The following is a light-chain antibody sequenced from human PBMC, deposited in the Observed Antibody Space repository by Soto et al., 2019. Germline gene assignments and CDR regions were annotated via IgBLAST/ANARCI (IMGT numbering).Light chain of an antibody. CDR2: GAS. J-gene: IGKJ1*01. CDR3: QQYNNWPRT. CDR1: QSVNSN. Sequence: EVVMTQSPDTLSVPPGERATLSCRASQSVNSNLAWYQQKPGQAPRLLIYGASTRATGIPARFSGSGSGTEFTLTISSLQSEDFAVYYCQQYNNWPRTFGQGSKVDIK. V-gene: IGKV3-15*01.